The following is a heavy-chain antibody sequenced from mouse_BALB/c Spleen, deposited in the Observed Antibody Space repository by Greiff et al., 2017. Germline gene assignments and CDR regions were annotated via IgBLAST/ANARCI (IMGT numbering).Heavy chain of an antibody. V-gene: IGHV5-12-1*01. CDR3: ARHDYDYDKGYAMDY. Sequence: EVKLVESGGGLVKPGGSLKLSCAASGFAFSSYDMSWVRQTPEKRLEWVAYISSGGGSTYYPDTVKGRFTISRDNAKNTLYLQMSSLKSEDTAMYYCARHDYDYDKGYAMDYWGQGTSVTVSS. J-gene: IGHJ4*01. CDR2: ISSGGGST. CDR1: GFAFSSYD. D-gene: IGHD2-4*01.